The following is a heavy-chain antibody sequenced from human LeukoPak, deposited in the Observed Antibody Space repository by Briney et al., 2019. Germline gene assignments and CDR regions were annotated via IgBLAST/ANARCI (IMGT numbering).Heavy chain of an antibody. CDR1: GGTFSSYA. V-gene: IGHV1-69*05. Sequence: GCSVKVSCKASGGTFSSYASSWVGQAPGQGLEWMGGIIPIFGTANYAQKFQGGVTITTDESTSTADMELSNQRSEHAAVYYCPRWAGGYDSTGYPYYFDYWGQETLVTVS. CDR3: PRWAGGYDSTGYPYYFDY. J-gene: IGHJ4*02. D-gene: IGHD3-22*01. CDR2: IIPIFGTA.